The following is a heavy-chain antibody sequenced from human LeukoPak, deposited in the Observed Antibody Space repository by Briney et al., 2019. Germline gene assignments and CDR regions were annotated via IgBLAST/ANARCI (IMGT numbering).Heavy chain of an antibody. D-gene: IGHD1-26*01. Sequence: ASVTVSCKVSGYTLTELSMHWVRQAPGKGLEWMGGFDPEDGETIYAQKFQGRVTMTEDTSTDTAYMELSSLRSEDTAVYYCATGRWYSGSYYVTPDYWGQGTLVTVSS. CDR2: FDPEDGET. CDR3: ATGRWYSGSYYVTPDY. CDR1: GYTLTELS. V-gene: IGHV1-24*01. J-gene: IGHJ4*02.